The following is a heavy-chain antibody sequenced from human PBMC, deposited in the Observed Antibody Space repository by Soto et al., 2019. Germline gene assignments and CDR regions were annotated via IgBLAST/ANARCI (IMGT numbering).Heavy chain of an antibody. CDR2: ISGDGVTT. Sequence: EVQLVESGGDLVQRGGSLSLSCAASGFPFSSYWMHWVRHTPGKGLNWVARISGDGVTTYYADYVTGRFTVSRDNAKKTLSLQISGLRAEDTAVYYCAREYYGILTGYYTDYWGQGTLVSVSS. V-gene: IGHV3-74*01. CDR3: AREYYGILTGYYTDY. J-gene: IGHJ4*02. D-gene: IGHD3-9*01. CDR1: GFPFSSYW.